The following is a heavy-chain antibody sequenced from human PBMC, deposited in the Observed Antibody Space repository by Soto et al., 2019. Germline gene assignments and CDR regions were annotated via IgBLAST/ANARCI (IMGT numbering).Heavy chain of an antibody. CDR3: ARSAVAATKSGFDS. J-gene: IGHJ4*02. Sequence: QVQLQESDPGLVKPSQTLSLTCNVSGDSINNGGHYWSWIRQPPGKGLEWIGFIYYSGTTYYNPSLKSRVTISVHTSKIQFPLKLNSVTAADTAVYYCARSAVAATKSGFDSWGQGTLVTVSS. CDR1: GDSINNGGHY. CDR2: IYYSGTT. D-gene: IGHD1-26*01. V-gene: IGHV4-31*03.